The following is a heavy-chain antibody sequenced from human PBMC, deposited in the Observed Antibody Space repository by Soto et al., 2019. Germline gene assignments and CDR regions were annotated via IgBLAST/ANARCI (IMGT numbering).Heavy chain of an antibody. CDR1: GGSVGSGYFY. J-gene: IGHJ4*02. V-gene: IGHV4-61*01. D-gene: IGHD2-15*01. Sequence: SETLSLTCTVSGGSVGSGYFYWSWIRQPPGKGLEWIGHIYYSGGTNYNPSLKSRVTLSSDTSKNQFSLKMTSVTAADTAMYYCAREGCGGNCYSGYRLGIDSWGPGTLVRVSS. CDR2: IYYSGGT. CDR3: AREGCGGNCYSGYRLGIDS.